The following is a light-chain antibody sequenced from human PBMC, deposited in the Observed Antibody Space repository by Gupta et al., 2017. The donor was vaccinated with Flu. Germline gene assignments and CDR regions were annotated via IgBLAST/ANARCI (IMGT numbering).Light chain of an antibody. J-gene: IGLJ2*01. V-gene: IGLV3-21*03. Sequence: SYVLTKPPSVSVAPGKPARITCGGNNIGSKSVPWYQQKPGQAPVLVVYDDSDRPSGIPERFSVSNSGNTATLTISRVEAGDEADYYCQVWDSSSDHVVFGGGTKLTVL. CDR3: QVWDSSSDHVV. CDR2: DDS. CDR1: NIGSKS.